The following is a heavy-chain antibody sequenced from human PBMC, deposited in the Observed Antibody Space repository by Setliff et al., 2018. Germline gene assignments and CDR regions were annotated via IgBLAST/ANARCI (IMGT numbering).Heavy chain of an antibody. V-gene: IGHV4-39*07. CDR2: IHYSGTT. Sequence: SETLSLTCTVSGASITSGTYYWGWIRQPPGKGLEWIGRIHYSGTTYSNASLASRLTISVDTSKTQFSLKLNSMTTADTAVYYCARGGTYRYFDYWGQGTLVTVSS. J-gene: IGHJ4*02. CDR3: ARGGTYRYFDY. CDR1: GASITSGTYY.